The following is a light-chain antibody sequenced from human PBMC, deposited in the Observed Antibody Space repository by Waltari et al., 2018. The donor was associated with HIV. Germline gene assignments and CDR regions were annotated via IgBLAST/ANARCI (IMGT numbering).Light chain of an antibody. CDR3: VGWDSSLSAYV. CDR2: KNF. V-gene: IGLV1-47*01. J-gene: IGLJ1*01. CDR1: SSNIENDN. Sequence: QSFLTQPPSASGTPGQTVTISCSGSSSNIENDNVSWYQQLPGMTPKLLIYKNFLRPSGVPDRFAASKSGTSASLTISGRRSADEADYYCVGWDSSLSAYVFGAGTKVAVL.